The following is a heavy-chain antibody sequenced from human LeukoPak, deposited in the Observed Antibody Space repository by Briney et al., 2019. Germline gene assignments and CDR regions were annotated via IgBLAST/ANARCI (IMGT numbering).Heavy chain of an antibody. Sequence: PSETLSLTCAVYGGSFSGYYWSWIRQPPGKGLEWIGEINHSGSTNYNPSLKNRVTISVDTSKNQFSLKLSSVTAADTAVYYCARGRRYYDSSGYYYYLDYWGQGTLVTVSS. J-gene: IGHJ4*02. V-gene: IGHV4-34*01. CDR3: ARGRRYYDSSGYYYYLDY. D-gene: IGHD3-22*01. CDR2: INHSGST. CDR1: GGSFSGYY.